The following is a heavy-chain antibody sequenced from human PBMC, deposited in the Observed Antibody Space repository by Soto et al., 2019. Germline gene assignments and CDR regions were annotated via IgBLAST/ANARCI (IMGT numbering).Heavy chain of an antibody. J-gene: IGHJ4*02. V-gene: IGHV4-61*01. CDR1: GGSVSSGSYY. CDR3: ARVMATIRREFDY. CDR2: IYYSGST. Sequence: LSLTCTVSGGSVSSGSYYWSWIRQPPGKGLEWIGYIYYSGSTNYNPSLKSRVTISVDTSKNQFSLKLSSVTAADTAVYYCARVMATIRREFDYWGQGTLVTVSS. D-gene: IGHD5-12*01.